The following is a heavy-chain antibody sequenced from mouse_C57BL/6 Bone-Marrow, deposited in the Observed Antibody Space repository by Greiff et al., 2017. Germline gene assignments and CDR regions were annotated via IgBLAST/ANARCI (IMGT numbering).Heavy chain of an antibody. CDR2: IYPRNGNT. CDR3: ARGDYAMDY. J-gene: IGHJ4*01. V-gene: IGHV1-81*01. Sequence: QVQLQQSGAELARPGASVKLSCKASGYTFTSYGISWVKQRTGQGLEWIGEIYPRNGNTYYNEKFKGKATLTADKSSRTAYMELRSLTSDDAAVEFCARGDYAMDYWGQGTSGTVSS. CDR1: GYTFTSYG.